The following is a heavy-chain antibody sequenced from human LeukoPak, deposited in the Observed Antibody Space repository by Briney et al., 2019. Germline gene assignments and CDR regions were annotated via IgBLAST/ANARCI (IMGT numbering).Heavy chain of an antibody. CDR1: GFTFSSYG. Sequence: GGSLRLSCAASGFTFSSYGMHWVRQAPGKGLEWVAVISYDGSNKYYADSVKGRFTISRDNSKNMLYLQMNSLRAEDTAVYYGGFGTVARFHHWGQGTLVTVSS. D-gene: IGHD6-19*01. CDR2: ISYDGSNK. V-gene: IGHV3-30*03. CDR3: GFGTVARFHH. J-gene: IGHJ4*02.